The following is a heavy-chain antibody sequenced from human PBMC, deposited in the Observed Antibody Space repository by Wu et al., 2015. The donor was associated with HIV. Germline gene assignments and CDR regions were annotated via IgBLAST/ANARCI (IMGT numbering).Heavy chain of an antibody. CDR3: ARGVGRDGYNQWAT. CDR2: MNPNSGNT. Sequence: VQLVQSGGEVKKPGASVKVACKSSGYNFSDFGIHWVRQTPGEGLEWMGWMNPNSGNTGYAQKFQGRVTMTRNTSISTAYMELSSLRSEDTAVYYCARGVGRDGYNQWATWGQGTLVTVSS. D-gene: IGHD5-24*01. V-gene: IGHV1-8*01. J-gene: IGHJ5*02. CDR1: GYNFSDFG.